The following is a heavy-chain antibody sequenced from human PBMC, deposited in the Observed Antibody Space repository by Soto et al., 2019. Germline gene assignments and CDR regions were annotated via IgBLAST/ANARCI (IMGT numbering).Heavy chain of an antibody. V-gene: IGHV1-18*01. CDR3: ARAGVRPSLGDY. CDR1: RYTFTSYG. D-gene: IGHD3-10*01. Sequence: GASVKVSCKDSRYTFTSYGLRWLRQAPGQGLEWMGWISAYNGNTNYAQKLQGRVTMTTDTSTSTAYMELRSLRSDDTAVYYCARAGVRPSLGDYWGQGTLVTVSS. J-gene: IGHJ4*02. CDR2: ISAYNGNT.